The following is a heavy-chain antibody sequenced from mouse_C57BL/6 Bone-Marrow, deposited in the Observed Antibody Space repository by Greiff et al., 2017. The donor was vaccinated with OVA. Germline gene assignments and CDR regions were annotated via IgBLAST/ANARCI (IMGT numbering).Heavy chain of an antibody. D-gene: IGHD2-14*01. Sequence: DVKLVESGGGLVKPGGSLKLSCAASGFTFSDYGMHWVRQAPEKGLEWVAYISSGSSTIYYADTVKGRFTISRDNAKTTLFLQMTSLRSEDTAVYYCAGTPLDYWGQGTSVTVSS. J-gene: IGHJ4*01. V-gene: IGHV5-17*01. CDR3: AGTPLDY. CDR1: GFTFSDYG. CDR2: ISSGSSTI.